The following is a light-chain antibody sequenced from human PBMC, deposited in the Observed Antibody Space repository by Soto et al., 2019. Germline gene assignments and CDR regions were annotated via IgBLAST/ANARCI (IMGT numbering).Light chain of an antibody. V-gene: IGKV1-5*03. J-gene: IGKJ1*01. CDR1: QSISSW. CDR2: KAS. CDR3: QQHHALWT. Sequence: IQMIQTPSTLSASVGDRVTINFRASQSISSWVAWYQQKPGKAPKLLIYKASSLERGVPSRFSGTGSETEFTLTIGSLQPEDFATYYCQQHHALWTFGQGTKVDIK.